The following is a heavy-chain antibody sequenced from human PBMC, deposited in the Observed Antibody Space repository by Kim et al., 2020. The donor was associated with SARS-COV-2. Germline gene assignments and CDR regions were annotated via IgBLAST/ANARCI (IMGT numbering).Heavy chain of an antibody. CDR2: ISSSSSYI. Sequence: GGSLRLSCAASGFTFSSYSMNWVRQAPGKGLEWVSSISSSSSYIYYADSVKGRFTISRDNAKNSLYLQMNSLRAEDTAVYYCARVSSGWYSSGYYYGMDVWGQGTTVTVSS. J-gene: IGHJ6*02. D-gene: IGHD6-19*01. CDR1: GFTFSSYS. CDR3: ARVSSGWYSSGYYYGMDV. V-gene: IGHV3-21*01.